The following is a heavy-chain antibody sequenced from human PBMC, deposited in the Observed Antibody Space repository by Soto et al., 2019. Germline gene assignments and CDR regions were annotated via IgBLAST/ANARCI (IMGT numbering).Heavy chain of an antibody. CDR1: GGSISSSSYY. V-gene: IGHV4-39*01. D-gene: IGHD3-10*01. CDR3: ANYYGSGSFNWFDP. Sequence: SETLSLTCTVSGGSISSSSYYWGWIRQPPGKGLEWIGSIYYSGSTYYNPSLKSRVTISVDTSKNQFSLKLSSVTAADTAVYYCANYYGSGSFNWFDPWGQGTLVTVSS. J-gene: IGHJ5*02. CDR2: IYYSGST.